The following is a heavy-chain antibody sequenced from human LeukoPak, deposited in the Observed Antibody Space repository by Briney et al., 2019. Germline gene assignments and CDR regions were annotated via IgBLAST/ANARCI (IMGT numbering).Heavy chain of an antibody. J-gene: IGHJ5*02. CDR1: GFSFSSYA. CDR2: ISGSGGST. D-gene: IGHD2-15*01. V-gene: IGHV3-23*01. CDR3: TKDADIVVVVAATHNWFDP. Sequence: PGGSLRLSCAASGFSFSSYAMSWVRQAPGKGLEWVSAISGSGGSTYYADSVKGRFTISRDNSKNTLYLQMNSLRAEDTAVYYCTKDADIVVVVAATHNWFDPWGQGTLVTVSS.